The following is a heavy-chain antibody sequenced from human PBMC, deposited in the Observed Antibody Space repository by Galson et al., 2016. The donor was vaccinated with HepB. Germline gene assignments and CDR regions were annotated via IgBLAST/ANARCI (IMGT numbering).Heavy chain of an antibody. V-gene: IGHV3-21*01. CDR3: ARDMGSWSLGSYYYGVDV. CDR2: INTRSTQM. Sequence: SLRLSCAASGFIFSDYIMNWVRQAPGKGLEWVSSINTRSTQMYYADSVRGRFTISRDNAKNSLFLQMNSLRAEDTAVYYCARDMGSWSLGSYYYGVDVWGLGATVTVSS. J-gene: IGHJ6*01. D-gene: IGHD6-13*01. CDR1: GFIFSDYI.